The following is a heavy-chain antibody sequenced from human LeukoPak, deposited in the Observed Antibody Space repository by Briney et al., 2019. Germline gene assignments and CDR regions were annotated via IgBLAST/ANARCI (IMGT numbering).Heavy chain of an antibody. CDR2: ISGSGGST. V-gene: IGHV3-23*01. CDR1: GFTFSSYA. CDR3: AKATNDFWSTYIGVYLDP. Sequence: AGSLRLSCAASGFTFSSYAMSWVRQAPGKGLEWVSAISGSGGSTYYADSVKGRLTISGDNSKHTLYLQMNSLRAEDPAVYYCAKATNDFWSTYIGVYLDPWGQATLVTVSS. D-gene: IGHD3-3*01. J-gene: IGHJ5*02.